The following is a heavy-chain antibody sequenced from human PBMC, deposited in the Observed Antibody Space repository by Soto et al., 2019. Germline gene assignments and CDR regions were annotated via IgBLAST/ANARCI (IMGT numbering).Heavy chain of an antibody. CDR2: IIGTDTT. Sequence: GGSLRLSCTASGFTFKNCGMIWVRQAPGKDLEWVAAIIGTDTTNYADSVKGRFTISRDNSKDTLYLQMNGLRVEDTAIYYCAKGEALYSSHPWDSWGHGTLVTVSS. D-gene: IGHD3-22*01. CDR3: AKGEALYSSHPWDS. CDR1: GFTFKNCG. V-gene: IGHV3-23*01. J-gene: IGHJ5*01.